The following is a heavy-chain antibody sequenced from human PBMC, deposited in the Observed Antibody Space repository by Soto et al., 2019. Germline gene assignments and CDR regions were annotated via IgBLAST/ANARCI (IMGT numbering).Heavy chain of an antibody. V-gene: IGHV4-59*01. D-gene: IGHD1-26*01. CDR3: ARCPREASGWFDP. CDR2: IYYSGST. Sequence: SETLSLTCTVSGGSISSYYWSWIRQPPGKGLEWIGYIYYSGSTNYNPSLKSRVTISVDTSKNQFSLKLSSVTAADTAVYYCARCPREASGWFDPWGQGTLVTVSS. J-gene: IGHJ5*02. CDR1: GGSISSYY.